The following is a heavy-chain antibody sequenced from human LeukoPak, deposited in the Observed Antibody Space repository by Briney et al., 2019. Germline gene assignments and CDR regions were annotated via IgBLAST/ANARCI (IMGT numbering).Heavy chain of an antibody. J-gene: IGHJ4*02. CDR2: IKSKTDGGTT. CDR1: GFSFTNAW. Sequence: GGSLRLSCAASGFSFTNAWMIWVRQAPGKGLEWVGRIKSKTDGGTTDYAAPVKGRFTISRDDSKNTLYLQMNSLRAEDTAVYYCARGSEYYYGSGSPIPFDYWGQGTLVTVSS. CDR3: ARGSEYYYGSGSPIPFDY. D-gene: IGHD3-10*01. V-gene: IGHV3-15*01.